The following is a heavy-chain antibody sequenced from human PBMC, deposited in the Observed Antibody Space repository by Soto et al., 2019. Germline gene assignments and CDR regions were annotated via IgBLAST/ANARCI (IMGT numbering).Heavy chain of an antibody. CDR2: IIPILGIA. Sequence: GASVKVSCKASGGTFSSYTISWVRQAPGQGLEWMGRIIPILGIANYAQKFQGRVTITADKSTSTAYLELSSLRSEDTAVYYCAIVKPARPGHTCFDPGAKGTLAT. CDR1: GGTFSSYT. J-gene: IGHJ5*02. CDR3: AIVKPARPGHTCFDP. V-gene: IGHV1-69*02. D-gene: IGHD2-2*01.